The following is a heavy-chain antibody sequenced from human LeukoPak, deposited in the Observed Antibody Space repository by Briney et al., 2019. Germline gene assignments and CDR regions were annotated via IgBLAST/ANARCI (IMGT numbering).Heavy chain of an antibody. D-gene: IGHD3-10*01. V-gene: IGHV1-2*02. J-gene: IGHJ3*02. CDR2: INPNSGGT. CDR1: EYTFTGYY. CDR3: ARNIWFGESSDAFDI. Sequence: ASVKVSCKASEYTFTGYYMHWVRQAPGQGLEWMGWINPNSGGTNYAQKFQGRVTMTRDTSISTAYMELSRLRSDDTAVYYCARNIWFGESSDAFDIWGQGTMVTVSS.